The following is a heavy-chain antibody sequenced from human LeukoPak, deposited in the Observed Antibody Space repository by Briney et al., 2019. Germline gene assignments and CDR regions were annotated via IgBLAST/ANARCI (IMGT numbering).Heavy chain of an antibody. CDR3: ARDRGWNDYMVGKGYYYYYYMDV. CDR1: GFTFSNYW. Sequence: GGSLRLSCAASGFTFSNYWMSWVRQAPGKGLVWVSRINSDGSSTSYADSVKGRFTISRDNAKNTLYLQMNSLRAEDTAVYYCARDRGWNDYMVGKGYYYYYYMDVWGKGTTVTVSS. D-gene: IGHD1-1*01. CDR2: INSDGSST. J-gene: IGHJ6*03. V-gene: IGHV3-74*01.